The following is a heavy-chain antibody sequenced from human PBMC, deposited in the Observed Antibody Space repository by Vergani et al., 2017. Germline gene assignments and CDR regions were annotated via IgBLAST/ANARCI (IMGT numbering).Heavy chain of an antibody. J-gene: IGHJ6*02. CDR2: IYYRGST. Sequence: QVQLQESGPGLVKPSETLSLTCTVSGGSISSYYWSWIRQPPGKGLEWIGYIYYRGSTNYNPSLKSRVTISVDTSKNQFSLKLSSVTAADTAVYYCARTSIRNHGMDVWGQGTTVTVSS. CDR1: GGSISSYY. CDR3: ARTSIRNHGMDV. V-gene: IGHV4-59*01. D-gene: IGHD1-14*01.